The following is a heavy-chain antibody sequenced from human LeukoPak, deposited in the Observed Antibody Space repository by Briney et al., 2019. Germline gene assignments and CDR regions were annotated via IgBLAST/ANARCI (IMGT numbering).Heavy chain of an antibody. J-gene: IGHJ3*02. CDR2: ISARADST. CDR1: GFTFSNYA. CDR3: AKTYMWSIDAFHI. V-gene: IGHV3-23*01. D-gene: IGHD2-8*02. Sequence: GGSLRLSCAASGFTFSNYAMSWVRQAPGKGLEWVSGISARADSTYYADSVKGRVTISRDNSKNTLFLQLNSLRAEDAAVYYCAKTYMWSIDAFHIWGQGTMVTVSS.